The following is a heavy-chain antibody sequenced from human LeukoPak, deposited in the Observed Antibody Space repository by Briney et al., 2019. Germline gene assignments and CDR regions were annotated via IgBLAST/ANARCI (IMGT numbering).Heavy chain of an antibody. CDR2: MNPNSGNT. CDR1: GYPFTTYD. CDR3: ARVRYSGYDLGY. J-gene: IGHJ4*02. V-gene: IGHV1-8*01. Sequence: ASVKVSCKASGYPFTTYDINWVRQATGRGLEWMGWMNPNSGNTGSAQKFQGRVTMTRNTSISTAYMELSNLRSEDTAVYYCARVRYSGYDLGYWGQGTLVTVSS. D-gene: IGHD5-12*01.